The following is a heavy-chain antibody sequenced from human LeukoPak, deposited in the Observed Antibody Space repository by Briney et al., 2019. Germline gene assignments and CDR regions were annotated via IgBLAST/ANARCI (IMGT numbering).Heavy chain of an antibody. CDR2: IIPIFGTA. J-gene: IGHJ6*04. Sequence: GSSVKVSCKASGGTFSSYAISWVRQAPGQGLEWMGGIIPIFGTANYAQKFQGRVTITADEATSTAYMEVSSLRSEDTAVYCCARDEIKRDYQGYYYGMDVWGEGTTVTVSS. V-gene: IGHV1-69*13. D-gene: IGHD4-11*01. CDR1: GGTFSSYA. CDR3: ARDEIKRDYQGYYYGMDV.